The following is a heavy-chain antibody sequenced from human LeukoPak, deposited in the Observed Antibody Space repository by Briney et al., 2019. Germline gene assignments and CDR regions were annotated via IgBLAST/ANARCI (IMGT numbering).Heavy chain of an antibody. V-gene: IGHV3-74*01. Sequence: GGSLRLSCAGSGFTFSSYWMHWVRQAPGKGLVRVSRINSDGSSTSYADSVKGRFTISRDNAKNTLYLQMNSLRAEDTAVYYCARVKDYYDSSGYYLYWGQGTLVTVSS. CDR1: GFTFSSYW. J-gene: IGHJ4*02. CDR3: ARVKDYYDSSGYYLY. D-gene: IGHD3-22*01. CDR2: INSDGSST.